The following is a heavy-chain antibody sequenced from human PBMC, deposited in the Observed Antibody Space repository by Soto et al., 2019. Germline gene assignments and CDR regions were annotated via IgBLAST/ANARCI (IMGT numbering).Heavy chain of an antibody. CDR3: ARGTRDGYNYDY. J-gene: IGHJ4*02. D-gene: IGHD5-12*01. V-gene: IGHV4-39*01. Sequence: SETLSLTCTVSSGSISSSSYTWGWIRQPPGKGLEWIGSIYYSGTTYYNPSLNSRVTVSVDTSKNQFSLKVTSVTAADTAVYYCARGTRDGYNYDYWGQGTLVTVSS. CDR2: IYYSGTT. CDR1: SGSISSSSYT.